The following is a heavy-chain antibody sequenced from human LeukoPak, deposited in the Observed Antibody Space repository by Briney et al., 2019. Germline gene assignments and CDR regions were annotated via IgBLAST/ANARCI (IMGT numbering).Heavy chain of an antibody. J-gene: IGHJ4*02. CDR2: IIPVFGTA. CDR1: GGTFSSYA. CDR3: ATQLNYYYGSGSPGIFDY. Sequence: GASVKVSCKASGGTFSSYAISWVRQAPGQGLEWMGRIIPVFGTANYAQKFQGRVTITTDESTSTAYMELSSLRSEDTAVYYSATQLNYYYGSGSPGIFDYWGQGTLVTVSS. D-gene: IGHD3-10*01. V-gene: IGHV1-69*05.